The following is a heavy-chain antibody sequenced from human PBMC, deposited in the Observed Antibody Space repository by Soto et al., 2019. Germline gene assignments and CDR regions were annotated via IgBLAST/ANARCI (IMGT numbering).Heavy chain of an antibody. CDR3: ARTSWFGELFLDY. J-gene: IGHJ4*02. V-gene: IGHV4-4*02. CDR2: IYHSGST. CDR1: SGFISSSNW. D-gene: IGHD3-10*01. Sequence: QVQLQESRPGLVKPSATLSLTSAASSGFISSSNWWSWVRQPPGKGLEWIGEIYHSGSTNYNPSLKSGVTITVDKSKNQFSLKLGSVTAADTAVYYCARTSWFGELFLDYWGQGTLVTVSS.